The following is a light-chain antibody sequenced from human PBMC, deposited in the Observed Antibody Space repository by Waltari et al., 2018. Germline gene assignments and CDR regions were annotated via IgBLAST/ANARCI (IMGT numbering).Light chain of an antibody. J-gene: IGLJ1*01. Sequence: QSALAQPASVSGSPGQSVTISCTGTRSDVWTSNLVSWYQQHPSEAPTLMIYEDNKRPSGVAHGCSGCPSGKTAAFIIAGVQAEDDADDHCCSDSGSGTYVFGAGTKVSVL. CDR2: EDN. V-gene: IGLV2-23*01. CDR1: RSDVWTSNL. CDR3: CSDSGSGTYV.